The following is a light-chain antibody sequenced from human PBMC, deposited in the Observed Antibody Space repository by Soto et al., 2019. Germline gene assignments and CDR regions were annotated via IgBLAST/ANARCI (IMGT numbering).Light chain of an antibody. CDR1: KSVSSNY. CDR2: DAS. V-gene: IGKV3-20*01. CDR3: QQYGSSAPIT. Sequence: EIVLTQSPGTLSLSPGERATLSCRASKSVSSNYLAWYQQKPGQAPSLLIYDASSRATGIPDRFSGSGSGTDFTLTISRLEPEDFAMYYCQQYGSSAPITFGQGTRLE. J-gene: IGKJ5*01.